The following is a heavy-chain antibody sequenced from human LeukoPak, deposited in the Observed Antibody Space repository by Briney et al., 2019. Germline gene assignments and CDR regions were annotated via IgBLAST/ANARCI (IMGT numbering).Heavy chain of an antibody. CDR3: ARTFNWNRFDY. CDR2: IYYSGST. V-gene: IGHV4-59*12. J-gene: IGHJ4*02. Sequence: PSETLSLTCTVSGGSISSYYWSWIRQPPGKGLEWIGYIYYSGSTNYNPSLKSRVTISVDTSKNQFSLKLSSVTAADTAVYYCARTFNWNRFDYWGQGTLVTVSS. CDR1: GGSISSYY. D-gene: IGHD1-20*01.